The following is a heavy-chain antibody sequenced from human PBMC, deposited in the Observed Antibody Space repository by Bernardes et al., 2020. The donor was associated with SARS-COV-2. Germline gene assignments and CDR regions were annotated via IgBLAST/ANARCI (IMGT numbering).Heavy chain of an antibody. CDR2: INSDGSST. D-gene: IGHD6-19*01. V-gene: IGHV3-74*01. CDR3: ARGPQRQWLIYYYYGMDV. J-gene: IGHJ6*02. CDR1: GFTFSSYW. Sequence: GGSLRLSRAASGFTFSSYWMHWVRQAPGKGLVWVSRINSDGSSTSYADSVKGRFTISRDNAKNTLYLQMNSLRAEDTAVYYCARGPQRQWLIYYYYGMDVWGQGTTVTVSS.